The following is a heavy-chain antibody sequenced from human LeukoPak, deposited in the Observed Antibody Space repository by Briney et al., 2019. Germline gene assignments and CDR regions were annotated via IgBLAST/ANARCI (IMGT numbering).Heavy chain of an antibody. J-gene: IGHJ3*01. CDR2: VNWNSGVI. Sequence: GGSLRLSCAASGFTFNDYAMHWDRQIPGKGLEWVGGVNWNSGVIAYGASVKGRSTISRDNAKNSLYLQVHSLTFEDTALYYCAKDLAVGTTPRVYAFDVWGQGALVTVSS. V-gene: IGHV3-9*01. CDR3: AKDLAVGTTPRVYAFDV. D-gene: IGHD1/OR15-1a*01. CDR1: GFTFNDYA.